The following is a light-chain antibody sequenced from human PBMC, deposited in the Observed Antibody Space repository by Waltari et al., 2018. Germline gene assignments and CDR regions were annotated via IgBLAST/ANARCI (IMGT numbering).Light chain of an antibody. V-gene: IGLV1-44*01. CDR1: SSNIGRNP. J-gene: IGLJ2*01. CDR2: SNN. Sequence: QSVLTQPPSASGTPGQRVTISCSGSSSNIGRNPVNWYQQLPGTAPKLPIFSNNQRPSGVPYRFSGAKSGTPASLAISVLPSEDEADYYCAAWDDSLNGVVFGGGTKLTVL. CDR3: AAWDDSLNGVV.